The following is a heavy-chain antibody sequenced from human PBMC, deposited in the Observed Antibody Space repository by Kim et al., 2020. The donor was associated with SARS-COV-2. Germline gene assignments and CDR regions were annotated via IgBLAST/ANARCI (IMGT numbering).Heavy chain of an antibody. V-gene: IGHV3-53*04. CDR3: ARVVTDAFDI. D-gene: IGHD2-15*01. J-gene: IGHJ3*02. Sequence: DAAAVKSPFTISRHKSKNTLYLQMNSLRAEDTAVYYCARVVTDAFDIWGQGTMVTVSS.